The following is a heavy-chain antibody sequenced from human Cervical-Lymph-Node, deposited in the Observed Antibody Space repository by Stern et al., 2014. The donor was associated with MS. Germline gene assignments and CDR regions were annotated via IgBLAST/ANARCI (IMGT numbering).Heavy chain of an antibody. D-gene: IGHD1-1*01. CDR2: IFWEDDK. Sequence: QVTLRESGPTLVKPTQTLTLTCTFSEFSLTTTGAAVGWLRQSPGKALEWLGLIFWEDDKRYTPSLMNRLTITKDTSRNHVVLRMTNMDPVDSATYYCAHRRSGTMGHFDHWGQGAPVTVSS. CDR3: AHRRSGTMGHFDH. CDR1: EFSLTTTGAA. V-gene: IGHV2-5*02. J-gene: IGHJ4*02.